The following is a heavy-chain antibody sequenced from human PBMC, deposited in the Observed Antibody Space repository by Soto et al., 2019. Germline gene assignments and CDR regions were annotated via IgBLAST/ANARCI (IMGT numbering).Heavy chain of an antibody. Sequence: QVQLVESGGGVVQPGRSLRLSCAASGFTFSSYGMHWARQAPGKGLEWVAVISYDGSNKYYADSVKGRFTISRDNSKNTLYLQMNSLRAEDTAVYYCAKDPVVGATLYYFDYWGQGTLVTVSS. CDR3: AKDPVVGATLYYFDY. V-gene: IGHV3-30*18. CDR1: GFTFSSYG. CDR2: ISYDGSNK. D-gene: IGHD1-26*01. J-gene: IGHJ4*02.